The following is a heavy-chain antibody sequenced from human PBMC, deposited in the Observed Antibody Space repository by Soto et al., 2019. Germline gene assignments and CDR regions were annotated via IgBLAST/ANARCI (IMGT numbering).Heavy chain of an antibody. V-gene: IGHV4-31*03. CDR1: GGSISSGGYY. D-gene: IGHD2-15*01. CDR2: IYYSGST. J-gene: IGHJ4*02. CDR3: ARAVGKGCSGGSCYFDY. Sequence: PSETLSLTCTVSGGSISSGGYYWSWIRQHPGKGLEWIGYIYYSGSTYYNPSLKSRVTISVDTSKNQFSLKLSSVTAADTAVYYCARAVGKGCSGGSCYFDYCGQGTSVTVSS.